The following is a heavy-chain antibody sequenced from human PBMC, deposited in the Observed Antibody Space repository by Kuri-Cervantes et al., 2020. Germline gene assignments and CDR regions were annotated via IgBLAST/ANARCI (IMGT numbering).Heavy chain of an antibody. CDR1: GFTVSSNY. CDR3: AREAGYSSSWYKHYYYGMDV. V-gene: IGHV3-66*01. CDR2: IYSGGST. J-gene: IGHJ6*02. Sequence: GGSLRLSCAASGFTVSSNYMSWVRQAPGKGLEWVSVIYSGGSTYYADSVKGRFTISRDNSKNTLYLQMNSLRAEDTAVYYCAREAGYSSSWYKHYYYGMDVWGQGTTVTVSS. D-gene: IGHD6-13*01.